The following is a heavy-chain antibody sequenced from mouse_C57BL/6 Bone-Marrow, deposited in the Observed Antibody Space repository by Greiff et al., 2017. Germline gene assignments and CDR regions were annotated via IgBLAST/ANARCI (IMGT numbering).Heavy chain of an antibody. CDR1: GFNIKDDY. CDR2: IDPENGDT. V-gene: IGHV14-4*01. CDR3: TSYGSSYF. D-gene: IGHD1-1*01. J-gene: IGHJ2*01. Sequence: VQLQQSGAELVRPGASVKLSCTASGFNIKDDYMHWVKQRPEQGLEWIGWIDPENGDTEYASKFQGKATITADTSSNTAYLQLCSLTSEDTAVYYSTSYGSSYFWGQGTTLTVSS.